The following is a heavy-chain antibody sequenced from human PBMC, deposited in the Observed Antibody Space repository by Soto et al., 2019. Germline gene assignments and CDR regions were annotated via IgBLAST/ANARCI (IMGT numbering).Heavy chain of an antibody. V-gene: IGHV1-69*13. CDR2: IIPIFGTA. J-gene: IGHJ4*02. Sequence: GASVKVSCKASGGTFSSYAISWVRRAPGQGLEWMGGIIPIFGTANYAQKFQGRVTITADESTSTAYTELSSLRSEDTAVYYCARGGRQQLAGKSFDYWGQGTLVTVSS. D-gene: IGHD6-13*01. CDR3: ARGGRQQLAGKSFDY. CDR1: GGTFSSYA.